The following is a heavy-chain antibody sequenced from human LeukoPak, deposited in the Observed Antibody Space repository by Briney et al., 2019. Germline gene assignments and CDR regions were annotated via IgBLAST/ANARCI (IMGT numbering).Heavy chain of an antibody. D-gene: IGHD4-17*01. V-gene: IGHV4-34*01. CDR1: GGSFSGYY. J-gene: IGHJ4*02. CDR2: INHSGST. CDR3: ARTWTTVTRTFDY. Sequence: SETLSLTCAVYGGSFSGYYWSWIRQPPGKGLEWIGEINHSGSTNYNPSLKSRVTISVDTSKNQFSLKLSSVTAADTAVYYCARTWTTVTRTFDYWGQGTLVTVSS.